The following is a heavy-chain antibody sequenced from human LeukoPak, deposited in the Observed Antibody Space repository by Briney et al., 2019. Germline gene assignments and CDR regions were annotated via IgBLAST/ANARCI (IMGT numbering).Heavy chain of an antibody. CDR1: GASISSYY. D-gene: IGHD5-18*01. CDR2: IYTSGST. CDR3: ARGAALVTDKYFDY. J-gene: IGHJ4*01. V-gene: IGHV4-4*07. Sequence: SETLSLTCTVSGASISSYYWSWIRQPAGKGLEWIGRIYTSGSTNYNPSLKSRVTLSVDTSKNQFSLKLSSVTAADTAVYYCARGAALVTDKYFDYWGHGTLVTVSS.